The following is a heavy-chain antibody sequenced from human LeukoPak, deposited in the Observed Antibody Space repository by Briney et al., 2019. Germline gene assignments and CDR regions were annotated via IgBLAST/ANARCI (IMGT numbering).Heavy chain of an antibody. CDR2: MNPNSGNT. CDR1: GYTFTSYD. D-gene: IGHD6-13*01. Sequence: ASVKVSCKASGYTFTSYDINWVRQATGQGLEWMGWMNPNSGNTGYAQKFQGRVTMTRDTSTSTVYMELSSLRSEDTAVYYCARDSHGSIDYWGQGTLVTVSS. J-gene: IGHJ4*02. V-gene: IGHV1-8*02. CDR3: ARDSHGSIDY.